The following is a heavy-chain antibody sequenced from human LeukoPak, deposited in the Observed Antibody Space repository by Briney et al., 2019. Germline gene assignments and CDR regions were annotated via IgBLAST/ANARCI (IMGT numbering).Heavy chain of an antibody. V-gene: IGHV3-23*01. J-gene: IGHJ3*02. D-gene: IGHD6-13*01. Sequence: GGSLRLSCAASGFTFSSYAMSWVRQAPGKGLEWVSAISGSGGSTYYADSVKGRFTISRDNSKNTLYLQMNGLRAEDTAVYYCAKDLEAGMAFDIWGQGTMVTVSS. CDR3: AKDLEAGMAFDI. CDR1: GFTFSSYA. CDR2: ISGSGGST.